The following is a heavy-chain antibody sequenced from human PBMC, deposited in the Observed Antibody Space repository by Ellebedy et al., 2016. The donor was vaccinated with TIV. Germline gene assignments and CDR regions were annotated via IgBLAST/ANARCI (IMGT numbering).Heavy chain of an antibody. Sequence: SETLSLXXTVSGGSIISSYYWGWIRQPPGKGLEWIGSVYHSGSAYYNPSLKSRVTISVDTSTNHFSLNLNSVTAADTAAYYCAKHAGAMTTVVKGGDSWGQGTLVTVSA. V-gene: IGHV4-39*01. J-gene: IGHJ4*02. CDR2: VYHSGSA. CDR1: GGSIISSYY. CDR3: AKHAGAMTTVVKGGDS. D-gene: IGHD4-23*01.